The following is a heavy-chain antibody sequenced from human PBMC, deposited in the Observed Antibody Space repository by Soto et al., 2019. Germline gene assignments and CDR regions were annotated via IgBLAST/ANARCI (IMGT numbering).Heavy chain of an antibody. CDR2: IYYSGST. CDR3: ARERPSVRGNYFGY. Sequence: QVQLQESGPGLVKPSQTLSLTCTVSGGSISSGGYYWSWIRQHPGKGLEWIGYIYYSGSTYYNPSLESRVTISGDTSKHQFCLKLSSVTGADTAVYYCARERPSVRGNYFGYWGQGTLVTVSS. J-gene: IGHJ4*02. V-gene: IGHV4-31*03. D-gene: IGHD3-16*01. CDR1: GGSISSGGYY.